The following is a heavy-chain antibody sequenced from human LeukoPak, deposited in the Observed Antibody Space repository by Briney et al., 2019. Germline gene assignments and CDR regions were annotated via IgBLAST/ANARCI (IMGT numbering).Heavy chain of an antibody. CDR1: GFTFRSYC. D-gene: IGHD6-19*01. CDR2: INDDATET. CDR3: SGGGGWESDF. Sequence: GGSLRLSCAASGFTFRSYCMTWVRQAPGKGLEWVSNINDDATETNYIDSVKGRFTISRDNVRNSLHLQMDSLRAEDTAVYYCSGGGGWESDFWGQGTLVTVSS. V-gene: IGHV3-7*03. J-gene: IGHJ4*02.